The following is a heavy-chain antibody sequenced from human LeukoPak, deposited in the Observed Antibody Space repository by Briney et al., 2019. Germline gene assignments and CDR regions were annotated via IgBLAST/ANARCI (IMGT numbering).Heavy chain of an antibody. CDR1: GGSVSSGGYY. J-gene: IGHJ6*02. CDR3: ARGRLRYFDWSPLHGMDV. D-gene: IGHD3-9*01. Sequence: PSQTLSLTCTVSGGSVSSGGYYWSWIRQPPGKGLEWIGYIYYSGSTNYNPSLKSRVTISVDTSKNQFSLKLSSVTAADTAVYYCARGRLRYFDWSPLHGMDVWGQGTTVTVSS. V-gene: IGHV4-61*08. CDR2: IYYSGST.